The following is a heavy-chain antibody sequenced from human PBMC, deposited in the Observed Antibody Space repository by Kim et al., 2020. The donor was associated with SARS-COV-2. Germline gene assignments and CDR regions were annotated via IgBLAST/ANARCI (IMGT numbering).Heavy chain of an antibody. Sequence: ASVKVSCKASGYTFTSYAMHWVRQAPGQRLEWMGWINAGNGNTKYSQKFQGRVTITRDTSASTAYMELSSLRSEDTAVYYCARVASYGYSFDYWGQGTLVTVSS. CDR2: INAGNGNT. CDR1: GYTFTSYA. V-gene: IGHV1-3*01. D-gene: IGHD5-18*01. J-gene: IGHJ4*02. CDR3: ARVASYGYSFDY.